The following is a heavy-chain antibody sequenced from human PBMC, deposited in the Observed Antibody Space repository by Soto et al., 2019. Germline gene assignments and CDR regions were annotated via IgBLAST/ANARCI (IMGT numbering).Heavy chain of an antibody. Sequence: ASVKVSCKASGYTFTSYYMHWVRQAPGQGLEWMGIINPSGGSTSYAQKFQGRVTMTRDTSTSTVYMELSSLRSEDTAVYYCARDLDITLLKDIVLMVYAPLDYYYYGMDVWGQGTTVTVSS. V-gene: IGHV1-46*01. D-gene: IGHD2-8*01. J-gene: IGHJ6*02. CDR3: ARDLDITLLKDIVLMVYAPLDYYYYGMDV. CDR2: INPSGGST. CDR1: GYTFTSYY.